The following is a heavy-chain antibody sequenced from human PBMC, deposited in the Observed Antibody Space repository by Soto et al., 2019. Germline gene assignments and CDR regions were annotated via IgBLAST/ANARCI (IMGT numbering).Heavy chain of an antibody. V-gene: IGHV4-39*01. CDR3: ARPYSGYDFYFDY. D-gene: IGHD5-12*01. Sequence: SLTCTVSGGSISSSSYYWGWIRQPPGKGLEWIGSIHYSGSTYYNPSLKSRVTISVDTSKNQFSLKLSSVTAADTAVYYCARPYSGYDFYFDYWGQGTLVTVSS. J-gene: IGHJ4*02. CDR2: IHYSGST. CDR1: GGSISSSSYY.